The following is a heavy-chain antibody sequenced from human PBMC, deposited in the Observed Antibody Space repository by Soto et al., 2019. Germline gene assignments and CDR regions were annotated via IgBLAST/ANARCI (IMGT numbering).Heavy chain of an antibody. CDR3: ARDIGIAATLFFDY. CDR2: ISAYNGNT. D-gene: IGHD6-13*01. V-gene: IGHV1-18*01. CDR1: GYTFTGYG. Sequence: VASVKVSCKASGYTFTGYGISWVRQAPGQGLEWMGWISAYNGNTNYAQKLQGRVTTTTDTSTSTAYMELRSLRSDDTAVYYCARDIGIAATLFFDYWGQGTLVTVSS. J-gene: IGHJ4*02.